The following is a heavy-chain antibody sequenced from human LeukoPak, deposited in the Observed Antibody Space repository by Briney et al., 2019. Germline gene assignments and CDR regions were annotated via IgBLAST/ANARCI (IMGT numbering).Heavy chain of an antibody. CDR1: GFTFSDYG. V-gene: IGHV3-30*18. CDR2: ISYDGSNK. CDR3: AKDEDYGDYVLSY. Sequence: PGRSLRLSCAASGFTFSDYGMHWVRQAPGKGLEWVAVISYDGSNKYSADSVKGRFTISRDNSKNTLYLQMNSLRAEDTAVYYCAKDEDYGDYVLSYRGQGTLVTVSS. D-gene: IGHD4-17*01. J-gene: IGHJ4*02.